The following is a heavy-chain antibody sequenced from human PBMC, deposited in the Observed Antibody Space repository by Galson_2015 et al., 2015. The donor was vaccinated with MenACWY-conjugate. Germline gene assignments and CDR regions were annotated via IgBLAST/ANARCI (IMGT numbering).Heavy chain of an antibody. D-gene: IGHD3-16*01. CDR1: GYSFTSYW. CDR3: ARLGDYIWGSNYYFDY. Sequence: QSGAEVKKPGESLKISCKGSGYSFTSYWIGWVRQMPGKGLEWMGIIYPGDSDTRYSPPFQGQVTISADKSISTAYLQWSSLKASDTAMYYCARLGDYIWGSNYYFDYWGQGTLVTVSS. J-gene: IGHJ4*02. CDR2: IYPGDSDT. V-gene: IGHV5-51*01.